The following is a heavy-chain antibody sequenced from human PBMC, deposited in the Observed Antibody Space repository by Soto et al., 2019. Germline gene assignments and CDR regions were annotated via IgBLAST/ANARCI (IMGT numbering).Heavy chain of an antibody. V-gene: IGHV4-59*01. CDR1: GGSISSYY. D-gene: IGHD6-25*01. CDR2: IYYSGST. CDR3: ARSWETATMADY. Sequence: SETLSLTCTVSGGSISSYYWSWIRQPPGKGLEWIGYIYYSGSTNYNPSLKSRVTISVDTSKNQFSLKLSSVTAADKAVYYWARSWETATMADYWGQGTRCTVSS. J-gene: IGHJ4*02.